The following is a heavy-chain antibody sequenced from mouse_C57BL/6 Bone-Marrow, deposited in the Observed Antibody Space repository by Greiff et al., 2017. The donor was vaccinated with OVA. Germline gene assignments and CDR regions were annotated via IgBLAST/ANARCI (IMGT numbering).Heavy chain of an antibody. V-gene: IGHV1-82*01. D-gene: IGHD2-5*01. J-gene: IGHJ2*01. CDR3: AYYSNYYFYY. Sequence: QVQLKESGPELVKPGASVKISCKASGYAFSSSWMNWVKQRPGKGLEWIGRISPGDGDTNYNGKFKGKATLTADKSSSTAYMQLSSLTSEDSAVYFCAYYSNYYFYYWGQGTTLTVSS. CDR1: GYAFSSSW. CDR2: ISPGDGDT.